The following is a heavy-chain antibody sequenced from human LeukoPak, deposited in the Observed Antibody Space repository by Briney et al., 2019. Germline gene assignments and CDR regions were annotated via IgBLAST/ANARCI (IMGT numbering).Heavy chain of an antibody. CDR1: GFTFSSYA. J-gene: IGHJ3*02. V-gene: IGHV3-30-3*01. Sequence: PGTSLRLSCAASGFTFSSYAMHWVRQAPGKGLEWVTIISYDGTNKYYEDSVKGRFTISRENSKNTLYLQMNSLRTEDTAVYYCARDRVVGATRHPFDALDKWGQGTKVTVSS. D-gene: IGHD1-26*01. CDR2: ISYDGTNK. CDR3: ARDRVVGATRHPFDALDK.